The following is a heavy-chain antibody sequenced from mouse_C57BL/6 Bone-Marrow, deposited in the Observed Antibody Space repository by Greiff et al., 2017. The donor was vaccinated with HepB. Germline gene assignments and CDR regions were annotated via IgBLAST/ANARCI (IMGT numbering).Heavy chain of an antibody. J-gene: IGHJ4*01. CDR3: ERRDYGKTPYYAMDY. Sequence: VQLQQSGPELVKPGASVKISCKASGYAFSSSWMNWVKQRPGKGLEWIGRIYPGDGDTNYNGKFKGKATLTADKSSSTAYMQLGSLTSEDSAVYVCERRDYGKTPYYAMDYWGQGTSVTVSS. CDR1: GYAFSSSW. D-gene: IGHD1-1*01. V-gene: IGHV1-82*01. CDR2: IYPGDGDT.